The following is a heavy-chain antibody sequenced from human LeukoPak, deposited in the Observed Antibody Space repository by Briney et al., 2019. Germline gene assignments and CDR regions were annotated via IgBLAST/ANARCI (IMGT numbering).Heavy chain of an antibody. CDR3: AKMNRGYYDSSRYYCDY. CDR2: ISGSDGST. J-gene: IGHJ4*02. D-gene: IGHD3-22*01. CDR1: GFTFSSYA. V-gene: IGHV3-23*01. Sequence: GGSLRLSCAASGFTFSSYAMSWVRQAPGKGLEWVSAISGSDGSTYYADSVKGRFTISRDNSKNTLYLQMNSLRAEDTAVYYCAKMNRGYYDSSRYYCDYWGQGTLVTVSS.